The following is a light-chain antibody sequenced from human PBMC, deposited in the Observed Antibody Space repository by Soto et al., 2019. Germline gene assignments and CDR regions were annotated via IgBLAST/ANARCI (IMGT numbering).Light chain of an antibody. CDR2: DVS. V-gene: IGLV2-14*01. CDR3: SSYTTSSTAV. Sequence: QSALTQPAPVSGSPGQSITISCTGTSSDVGGYNYVSWYQQHPGTAPKLMIYDVSNRPSGVSNRFSGSKSGNTASLTISGLQADDEADYYCSSYTTSSTAVFGGGTKLTVL. J-gene: IGLJ2*01. CDR1: SSDVGGYNY.